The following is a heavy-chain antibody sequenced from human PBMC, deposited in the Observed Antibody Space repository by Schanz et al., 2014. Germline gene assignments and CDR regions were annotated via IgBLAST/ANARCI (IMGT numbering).Heavy chain of an antibody. CDR1: GFTFSSYA. Sequence: EVQLLESGGGLVQPGGSLRLSCAASGFTFSSYAMSWVRQAPGKGLEWVSAISGSGGDTYYADSVKGRFTISRDNSRNTLSLQMSSLRPEDTAVYYCAKDPPRGVRTPIKPTLDYWGQGTRVTVS. CDR3: AKDPPRGVRTPIKPTLDY. V-gene: IGHV3-23*01. D-gene: IGHD3-10*01. J-gene: IGHJ4*02. CDR2: ISGSGGDT.